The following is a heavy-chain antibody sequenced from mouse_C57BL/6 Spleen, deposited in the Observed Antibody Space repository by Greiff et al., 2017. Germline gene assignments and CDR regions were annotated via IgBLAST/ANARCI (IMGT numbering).Heavy chain of an antibody. CDR3: ARQENVYFDY. J-gene: IGHJ2*01. V-gene: IGHV5-6*01. CDR2: ISSGGSYT. Sequence: EVHLLESGGDLVKPGGSLKLSCAASGFTFSSYGMPWVRQTPDKRLEWVATISSGGSYTYYPDSVKGRFTISGDNAKNILFLRMSSLKSEDTAMYYCARQENVYFDYWGQGTTLTVSS. CDR1: GFTFSSYG.